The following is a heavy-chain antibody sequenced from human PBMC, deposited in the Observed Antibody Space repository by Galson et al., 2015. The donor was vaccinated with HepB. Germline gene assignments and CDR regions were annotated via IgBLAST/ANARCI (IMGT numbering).Heavy chain of an antibody. V-gene: IGHV1-24*01. D-gene: IGHD5-18*01. CDR3: ATVALQPGDSYGYGFAFDV. J-gene: IGHJ3*01. CDR1: GYTLTEFS. Sequence: SVKVSCKVSGYTLTEFSMHWVRQAPGKGLEWMGGFNPDNGETNYAQKFQGRVTMTADTSTDTAYMELSSLRSEDTAVYYCATVALQPGDSYGYGFAFDVWGQGTMVTVSS. CDR2: FNPDNGET.